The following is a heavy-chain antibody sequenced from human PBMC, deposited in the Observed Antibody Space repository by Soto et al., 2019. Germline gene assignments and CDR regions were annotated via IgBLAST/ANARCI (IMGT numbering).Heavy chain of an antibody. J-gene: IGHJ4*02. V-gene: IGHV3-48*01. CDR1: GFTFSSYS. Sequence: EVQLVESGGGLVQPGGSLRLSCAASGFTFSSYSMNWVRQAPGKGLEWVSYISSSSSTIYYADSVKGRFTISRDNAKNSLSLPMNSLSAEDTAVYYCARDPVPTDWGQGTLVTVSS. CDR3: ARDPVPTD. D-gene: IGHD1-1*01. CDR2: ISSSSSTI.